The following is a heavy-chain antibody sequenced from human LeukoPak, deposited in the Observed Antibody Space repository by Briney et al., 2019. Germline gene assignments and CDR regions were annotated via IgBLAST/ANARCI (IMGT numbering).Heavy chain of an antibody. CDR2: ISGSGGST. V-gene: IGHV3-23*01. J-gene: IGHJ4*02. CDR3: ARDGTPNYNSGWFYMDV. CDR1: GFTFSSYG. D-gene: IGHD6-13*01. Sequence: GGSLRLSCAASGFTFSSYGMSWVRQAPGKGLEWVSAISGSGGSTYYADSVKGRFTISRDNAKNSLYLQMNSLRVEDTAVYYCARDGTPNYNSGWFYMDVWVQGTLVTVSS.